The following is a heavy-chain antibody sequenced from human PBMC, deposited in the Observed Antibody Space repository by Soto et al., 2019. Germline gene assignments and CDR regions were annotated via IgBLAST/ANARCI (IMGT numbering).Heavy chain of an antibody. Sequence: QVQLVESGGGVVQPGRSLRLSCVASGFTFSSCAMHWVRQVPGKGLEWLAVVKPDGSLYHYGDSVKSRFSISRDNSTKTLYLQMNSLRPEDTAVYYCVKDRSDTWSFDYWGQGTLVTVSS. CDR1: GFTFSSCA. CDR2: VKPDGSLY. CDR3: VKDRSDTWSFDY. J-gene: IGHJ4*02. V-gene: IGHV3-30*18. D-gene: IGHD2-8*02.